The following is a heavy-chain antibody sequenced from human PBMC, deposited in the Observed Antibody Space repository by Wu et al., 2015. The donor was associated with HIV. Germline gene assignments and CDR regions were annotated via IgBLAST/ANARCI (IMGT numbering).Heavy chain of an antibody. CDR2: INPNSGGT. Sequence: QVQLVQSGAEVKKPGASVKVSCKASGYTFTGYYIHWVRQAPGQGLEWMAWINPNSGGTNYAQMFQGRVTMTRDTSITTAYLELSSLTSDDTAVYYCMRGARGTPKGAFDIWGQGTLVTVSS. J-gene: IGHJ3*02. D-gene: IGHD3-16*01. V-gene: IGHV1-2*02. CDR3: MRGARGTPKGAFDI. CDR1: GYTFTGYY.